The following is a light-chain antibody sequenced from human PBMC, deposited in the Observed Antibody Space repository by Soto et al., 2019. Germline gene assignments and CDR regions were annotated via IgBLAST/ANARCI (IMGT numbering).Light chain of an antibody. CDR2: DGS. V-gene: IGKV1-5*01. Sequence: DIQMTQSPSTLSASVGDRVTITCRASQSISSWLAWYQQKPGKAPKLLIYDGSTLESGVPPRFSGSGSGTEFTLTISSLQPDDFATYYCQQYSTYLFGQGTKVEIK. J-gene: IGKJ1*01. CDR3: QQYSTYL. CDR1: QSISSW.